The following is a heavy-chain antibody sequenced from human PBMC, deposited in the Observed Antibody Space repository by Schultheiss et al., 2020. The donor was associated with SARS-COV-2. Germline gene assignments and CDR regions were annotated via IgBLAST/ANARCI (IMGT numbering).Heavy chain of an antibody. D-gene: IGHD6-13*01. V-gene: IGHV3-48*01. CDR3: ARGSAAGTSPLNY. J-gene: IGHJ4*02. CDR2: ISSSSSTI. Sequence: GESLKISCAASGFTFSSYNMNWVRQAPGKGLEWVSYISSSSSTIYYGDSVKGRFTISRDNAKNSLYLQMNSLRGEDTAVYYCARGSAAGTSPLNYWGQGALVTVAS. CDR1: GFTFSSYN.